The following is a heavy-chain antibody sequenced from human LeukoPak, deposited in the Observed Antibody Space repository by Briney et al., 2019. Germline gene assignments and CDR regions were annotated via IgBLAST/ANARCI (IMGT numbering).Heavy chain of an antibody. V-gene: IGHV3-48*01. Sequence: GGSLRLSCAASGFTFSSYSMNWVRQAPGKGLEWVSYISSSSSTIYYADSVKGRFTISRDNAKNSLYLQMNSLRAEDTAVYYCARDWYSGSYPSDYWGQGTLATVSS. CDR2: ISSSSSTI. CDR1: GFTFSSYS. CDR3: ARDWYSGSYPSDY. J-gene: IGHJ4*02. D-gene: IGHD1-26*01.